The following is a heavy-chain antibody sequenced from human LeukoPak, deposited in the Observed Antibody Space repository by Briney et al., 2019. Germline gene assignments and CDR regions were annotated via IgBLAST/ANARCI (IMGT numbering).Heavy chain of an antibody. Sequence: ASVKVSCKASGYTFTSYGISWVRQAPGQGLEWMGWISAYNGNTNYAQKLQGRVTMTTDTSTSTAYVELRSLRSDDTAVYYCARNEYQLLSGFDYWGQGTLVTVSS. D-gene: IGHD2-2*01. V-gene: IGHV1-18*01. CDR3: ARNEYQLLSGFDY. J-gene: IGHJ4*02. CDR2: ISAYNGNT. CDR1: GYTFTSYG.